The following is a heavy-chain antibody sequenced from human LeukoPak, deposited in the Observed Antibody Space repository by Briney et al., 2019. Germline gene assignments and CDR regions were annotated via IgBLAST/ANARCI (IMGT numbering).Heavy chain of an antibody. D-gene: IGHD4-17*01. CDR2: IYCSGST. Sequence: SETLSLTCTVSGGSISSSSYYWGWIRQPLGKGLEWIGSIYCSGSTYYNPSLKSRVTISVDTSKNQFSLKLSSVTAADTAVYYCARSSGDYCLIKTNWFDPWGQGTLVTVSS. CDR1: GGSISSSSYY. CDR3: ARSSGDYCLIKTNWFDP. V-gene: IGHV4-39*01. J-gene: IGHJ5*02.